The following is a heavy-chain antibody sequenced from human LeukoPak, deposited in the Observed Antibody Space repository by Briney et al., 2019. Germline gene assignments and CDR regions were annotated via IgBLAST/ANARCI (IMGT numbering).Heavy chain of an antibody. Sequence: SVKVSCKASAGTFISYAISWVRQPPGQGLELMGGIIPIFGTANYAQEFHGRVTITADESTSTAYMQLSSLRSGAAAASYCYTDSQGGGFDYWGQGTLVTVSS. CDR2: IIPIFGTA. CDR1: AGTFISYA. J-gene: IGHJ4*02. V-gene: IGHV1-69*01. CDR3: YTDSQGGGFDY. D-gene: IGHD3-16*01.